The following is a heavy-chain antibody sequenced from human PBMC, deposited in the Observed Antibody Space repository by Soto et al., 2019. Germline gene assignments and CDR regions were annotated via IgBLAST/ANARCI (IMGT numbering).Heavy chain of an antibody. CDR3: ARGQYFNDFCSGTDAFEF. D-gene: IGHD3-3*01. Sequence: QTLSLTCAISGDSVSSNSAAWNWIRQSPSRGLEWLGRTYYRSKWYNDYAVSVKSRITINPDTSKNQFSLQLNSVTPEDTAVYYCARGQYFNDFCSGTDAFEFWGQGTMVPVSS. J-gene: IGHJ3*01. CDR2: TYYRSKWYN. V-gene: IGHV6-1*01. CDR1: GDSVSSNSAA.